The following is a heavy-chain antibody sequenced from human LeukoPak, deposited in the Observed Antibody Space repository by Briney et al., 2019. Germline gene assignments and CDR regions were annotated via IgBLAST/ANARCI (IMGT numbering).Heavy chain of an antibody. Sequence: ASVKVSCKASGYNFFSYNITWVRQAPGLGLECMGWINPYSGNTTYPQKLRGRVTMTTDTSTSTAYMELSSLRSEDTAVYYCARAVEPTVPTGAFDIWGQGTMVTVSS. D-gene: IGHD4-17*01. CDR3: ARAVEPTVPTGAFDI. V-gene: IGHV1-18*04. CDR1: GYNFFSYN. CDR2: INPYSGNT. J-gene: IGHJ3*02.